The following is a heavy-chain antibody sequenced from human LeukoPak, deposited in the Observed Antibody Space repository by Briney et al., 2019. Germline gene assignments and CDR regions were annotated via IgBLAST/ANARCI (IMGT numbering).Heavy chain of an antibody. V-gene: IGHV1-3*01. D-gene: IGHD1-26*01. J-gene: IGHJ4*02. CDR2: INAGNGNT. Sequence: GASVKVSCKASGYTFTNYALHWVRQAPGQRLEWMGWINAGNGNTRYSQKFQGRVTITRDTSASTAYMELGSLRSEDTAVYYCTRLYSGIYPYDYWGQGTLVTVSS. CDR1: GYTFTNYA. CDR3: TRLYSGIYPYDY.